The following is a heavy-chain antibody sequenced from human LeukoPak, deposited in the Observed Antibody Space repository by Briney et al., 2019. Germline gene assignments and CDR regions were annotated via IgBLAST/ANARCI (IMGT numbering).Heavy chain of an antibody. CDR3: ARDLTYYYGSGSYYRRSWFDP. J-gene: IGHJ5*02. V-gene: IGHV1-2*02. CDR2: INPNSGGT. Sequence: ASVKVSCKASGYTFTGYYMHWVRQAPGQGLEWMGWINPNSGGTNYAQKFQGRVTMTRDTSISTAYMELSRLRSDDTAVYYCARDLTYYYGSGSYYRRSWFDPWGQGTLVTVSS. D-gene: IGHD3-10*01. CDR1: GYTFTGYY.